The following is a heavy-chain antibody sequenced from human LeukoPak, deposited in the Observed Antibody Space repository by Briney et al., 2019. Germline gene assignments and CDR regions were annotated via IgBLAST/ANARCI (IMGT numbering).Heavy chain of an antibody. V-gene: IGHV3-23*01. D-gene: IGHD3-9*01. Sequence: GGSLRLSCAASGFTFSSYAMSWVRQAPGKGLEWVSAISGSGGSTYYADSVKGRFTISRDNSENTLYLQMNSLRAEDTAVYYCAKVRVSYDILLNGMDVWGQGTTVTVSS. CDR2: ISGSGGST. CDR1: GFTFSSYA. CDR3: AKVRVSYDILLNGMDV. J-gene: IGHJ6*02.